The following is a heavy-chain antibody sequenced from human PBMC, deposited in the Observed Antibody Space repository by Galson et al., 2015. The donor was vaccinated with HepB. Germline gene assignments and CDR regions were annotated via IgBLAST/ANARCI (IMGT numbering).Heavy chain of an antibody. V-gene: IGHV3-74*01. CDR3: TRAGSYRHDY. J-gene: IGHJ4*02. CDR2: INMDGTTI. D-gene: IGHD3-16*02. Sequence: SLRLSCAASGFTFSDYWMHWVRQTPGKGLVWVSRINMDGTTINYADSVKGRFTSSRDNAKNTLYLQMNSLRAEDTAVYYCTRAGSYRHDYWGQGTLVTVSS. CDR1: GFTFSDYW.